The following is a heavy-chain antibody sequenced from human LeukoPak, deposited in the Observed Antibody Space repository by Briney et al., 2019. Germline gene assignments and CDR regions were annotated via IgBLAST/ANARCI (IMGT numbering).Heavy chain of an antibody. CDR1: GDSIGTYY. V-gene: IGHV4-4*07. CDR2: LYNSGTA. D-gene: IGHD3-22*01. J-gene: IGHJ4*02. CDR3: ASSLWDDSSGYFDH. Sequence: SETLSLTCAVSGDSIGTYYWSWIRQPAGEGLEWIGRLYNSGTANYNPSLKSRVTMSVDTSKNRFSLELRSVTAADTAVYYCASSLWDDSSGYFDHWGQGALVTVSS.